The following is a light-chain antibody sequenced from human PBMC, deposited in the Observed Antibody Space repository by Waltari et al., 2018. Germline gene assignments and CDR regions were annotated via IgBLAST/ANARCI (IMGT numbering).Light chain of an antibody. V-gene: IGKV3-20*01. J-gene: IGKJ3*01. Sequence: IVLTQSPGTLSLSPGERATLSCRASQSVSSTYLAWYQHKPGQAPRLLIYGTSSRATGIPDRFSGSGSGTDFTLTISRLEPEDFAVYHCQQYDVSPFTFGPGTKVYVK. CDR3: QQYDVSPFT. CDR1: QSVSSTY. CDR2: GTS.